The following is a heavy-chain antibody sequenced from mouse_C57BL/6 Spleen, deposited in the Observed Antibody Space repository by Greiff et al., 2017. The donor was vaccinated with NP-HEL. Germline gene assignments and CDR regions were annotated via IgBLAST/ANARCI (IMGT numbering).Heavy chain of an antibody. CDR1: GYTFTSYW. J-gene: IGHJ2*01. V-gene: IGHV1-55*01. CDR3: ALYCGSLYWFDY. Sequence: QVQLQQPGAELVKPGASVKMSCKASGYTFTSYWITWVKQRPGQGLEWIGDIYPGSGSTNYNEKFKSKATLTVDTSSSTAYMQLSSLTSEDSAVYSWALYCGSLYWFDYWGQGTTLTVSS. CDR2: IYPGSGST. D-gene: IGHD1-1*01.